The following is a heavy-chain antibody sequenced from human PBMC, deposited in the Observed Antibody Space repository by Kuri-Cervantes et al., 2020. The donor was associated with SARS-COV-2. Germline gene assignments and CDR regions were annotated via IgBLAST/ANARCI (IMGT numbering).Heavy chain of an antibody. J-gene: IGHJ6*02. Sequence: SVKVSCKASGGTFSSYAISWVRQAPGQGLEWMGGIIPIFGTANYAQKFQGRVTITADKSTSTAYMELSSLRSEDTAVYYCARSRPKYSSSWYYYGMDVWGQGTTVTGAS. CDR2: IIPIFGTA. CDR1: GGTFSSYA. D-gene: IGHD6-13*01. V-gene: IGHV1-69*06. CDR3: ARSRPKYSSSWYYYGMDV.